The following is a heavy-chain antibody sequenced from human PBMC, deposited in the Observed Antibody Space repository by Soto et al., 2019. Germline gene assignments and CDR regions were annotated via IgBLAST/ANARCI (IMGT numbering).Heavy chain of an antibody. D-gene: IGHD2-8*01. CDR2: LTGDGAYI. CDR3: ARRMTAYFDF. CDR1: GFTFTTSA. J-gene: IGHJ4*02. Sequence: EVQLLASGGALVQPGGSLRLSCAASGFTFTTSAMSWVRQAPGKGLEWVSTLTGDGAYISYADSVKGRFTISRDNSQNTLYLQMNSLRADDTAIYYCARRMTAYFDFWGQGTLVTVSS. V-gene: IGHV3-23*01.